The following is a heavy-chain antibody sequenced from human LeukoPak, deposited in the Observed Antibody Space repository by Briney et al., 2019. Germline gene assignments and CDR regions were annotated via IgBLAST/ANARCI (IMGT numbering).Heavy chain of an antibody. CDR2: IYSGGST. Sequence: GGSLRLSCAASGFTVSSNYMSWVRQAPGKGLEWVSVIYSGGSTYYADSVKGRFTISRHNSKNTLDLQMNSLRAEDTAVYYCARDRLYYGSGSPYPYYYGMDVWGQGTTVTVSS. J-gene: IGHJ6*02. CDR1: GFTVSSNY. D-gene: IGHD3-10*01. V-gene: IGHV3-53*04. CDR3: ARDRLYYGSGSPYPYYYGMDV.